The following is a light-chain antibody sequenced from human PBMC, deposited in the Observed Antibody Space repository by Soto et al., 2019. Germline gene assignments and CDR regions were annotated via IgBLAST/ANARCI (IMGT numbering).Light chain of an antibody. CDR2: EGS. Sequence: QSVLTQPASVSGSPGQSITISCTGTSSDVGTYNLVSWYQQHPGKAPTLIIYEGSKRPSGVSNRFSGSKSGNTASLTISGLQAEDDADYYCCSYATSSALVFGGGTKRTVL. J-gene: IGLJ2*01. V-gene: IGLV2-23*01. CDR3: CSYATSSALV. CDR1: SSDVGTYNL.